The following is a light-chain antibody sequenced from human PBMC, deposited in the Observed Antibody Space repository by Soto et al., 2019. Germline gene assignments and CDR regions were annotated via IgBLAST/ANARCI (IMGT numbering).Light chain of an antibody. CDR3: QQYNSYWT. CDR2: DAS. Sequence: DIQMTQSPSTLSASVGDRVTITCRASQTISSWLAWYQQKPGKAPKLLIFDASTLESGVPSRFSGSGSGTEFTLTISSLQPDDSATYYCQQYNSYWTFGQGTMV. CDR1: QTISSW. J-gene: IGKJ1*01. V-gene: IGKV1-5*01.